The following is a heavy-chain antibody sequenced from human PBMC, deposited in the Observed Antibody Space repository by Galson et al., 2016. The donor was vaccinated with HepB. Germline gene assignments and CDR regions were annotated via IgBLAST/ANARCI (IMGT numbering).Heavy chain of an antibody. Sequence: SLRLSCAGSGFTFSGYSMNWVRQAPGKGLEWISYISRVSDNMYYTDSVRGRFTISRDNAKSSLFLQMNSLRDEDTAVYYCAREESSGSYCNYWGQGTLVTVSS. CDR1: GFTFSGYS. J-gene: IGHJ4*02. V-gene: IGHV3-48*02. CDR3: AREESSGSYCNY. D-gene: IGHD1-26*01. CDR2: ISRVSDNM.